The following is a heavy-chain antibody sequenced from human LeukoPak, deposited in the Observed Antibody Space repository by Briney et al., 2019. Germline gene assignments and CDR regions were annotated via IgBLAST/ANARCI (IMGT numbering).Heavy chain of an antibody. D-gene: IGHD6-6*01. Sequence: SETLSLTCTVSGGSISSYYWSWIRQPPGKGLEWIGYIYYTGPTNYNPSLKSRVTISVDTSKDQFSLKLTSVTAADTAVYYCARSLWGSPRLIAARRAFDIWGQGTLVTVSS. CDR1: GGSISSYY. CDR2: IYYTGPT. J-gene: IGHJ3*02. V-gene: IGHV4-59*01. CDR3: ARSLWGSPRLIAARRAFDI.